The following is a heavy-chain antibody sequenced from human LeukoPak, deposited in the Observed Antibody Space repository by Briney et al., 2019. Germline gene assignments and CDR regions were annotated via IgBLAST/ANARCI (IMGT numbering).Heavy chain of an antibody. Sequence: SSQTLSLTCTVSGGSISSGGYYWSWIRQHPGKGLEWIGYISPSGNTNYNPSLQSRISISVDTSKNQVSLKLRSVTAADTAMYYCATSHGGKIVPFDYWGQGTLVTASS. CDR2: ISPSGNT. V-gene: IGHV4-31*03. D-gene: IGHD4-23*01. CDR3: ATSHGGKIVPFDY. CDR1: GGSISSGGYY. J-gene: IGHJ4*02.